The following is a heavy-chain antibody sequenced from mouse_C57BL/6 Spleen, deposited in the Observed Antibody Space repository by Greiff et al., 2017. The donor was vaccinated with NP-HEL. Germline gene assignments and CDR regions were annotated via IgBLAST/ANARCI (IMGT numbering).Heavy chain of an antibody. J-gene: IGHJ1*03. CDR2: INPNYGTT. CDR3: ATFYDYDWYFDV. V-gene: IGHV1-39*01. D-gene: IGHD2-4*01. Sequence: VHVKQSGPELVKPGASVKISCKASGYSFTDYNMNWVKQSNGKSLEWIGVINPNYGTTSYNQKFKGKATLTVDQSSSTAYMQLNSLTSEDSAVYYCATFYDYDWYFDVWGTGTTVTVSS. CDR1: GYSFTDYN.